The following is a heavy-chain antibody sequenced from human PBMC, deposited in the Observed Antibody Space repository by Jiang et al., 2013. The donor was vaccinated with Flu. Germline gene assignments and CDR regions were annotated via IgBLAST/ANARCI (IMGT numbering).Heavy chain of an antibody. CDR1: SSRSGGLR. CDR3: AREFYDTWTGPVPYDYGMDV. CDR2: LSSDGINM. D-gene: IGHD3-9*01. J-gene: IGHJ6*02. V-gene: IGHV3-30-3*01. Sequence: RLSSCSLWSSRSGGLRYALGSASLQGKGLEWVASLSSDGINMYHADSVRGRFTISRDSATNMVYLQMNSLKVEDEAVYCCAREFYDTWTGPVPYDYGMDVWGQGATVSVYS.